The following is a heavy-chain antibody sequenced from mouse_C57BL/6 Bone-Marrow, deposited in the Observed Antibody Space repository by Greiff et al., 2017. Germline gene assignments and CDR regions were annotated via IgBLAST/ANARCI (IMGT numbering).Heavy chain of an antibody. V-gene: IGHV1-80*01. CDR2: IYPGDGDT. CDR3: ARRGYYGSSLYWYFDV. Sequence: QVQLKESGAELVKPGASVKISCKASGYAFSSYWMNWVKQRPGKGLEWIGQIYPGDGDTNYNGKFKGKATLTADKSSSTAYMQLSSLTSEDSAVYFCARRGYYGSSLYWYFDVWGTGTTVTVSS. J-gene: IGHJ1*03. D-gene: IGHD1-1*01. CDR1: GYAFSSYW.